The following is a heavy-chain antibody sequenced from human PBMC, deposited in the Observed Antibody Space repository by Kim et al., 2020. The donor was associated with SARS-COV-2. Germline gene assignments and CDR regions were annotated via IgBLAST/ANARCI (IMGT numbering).Heavy chain of an antibody. V-gene: IGHV3-23*01. CDR2: VSANGGST. J-gene: IGHJ4*02. D-gene: IGHD1-1*01. CDR1: GFSVTNYG. CDR3: AKGGTLQVLY. Sequence: GGSLRLSCAASGFSVTNYGMSWVRQAPGKGLEWVSFVSANGGSTNYADSVKGRFTISRDNSKNVLYLQMNGLKAEDTAVYYCAKGGTLQVLYWGQGALVTVSS.